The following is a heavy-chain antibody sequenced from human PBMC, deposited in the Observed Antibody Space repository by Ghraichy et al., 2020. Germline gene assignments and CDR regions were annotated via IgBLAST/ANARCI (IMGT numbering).Heavy chain of an antibody. V-gene: IGHV4-4*07. CDR1: GGSISSYY. CDR3: ARDRVQSSWYPSAFDI. D-gene: IGHD6-13*01. Sequence: SETLSLTCTVSGGSISSYYWSWIRQPAGKGLEWIGRIYTSGSTNYNPSLKSRVTMSVDTSKNQFSLKLSSVTAADTAVYYCARDRVQSSWYPSAFDIWGQGTMVTVSS. CDR2: IYTSGST. J-gene: IGHJ3*02.